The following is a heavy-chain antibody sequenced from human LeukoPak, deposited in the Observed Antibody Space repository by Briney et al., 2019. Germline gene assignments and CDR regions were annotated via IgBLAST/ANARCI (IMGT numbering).Heavy chain of an antibody. Sequence: GGSLRLSCAASGFTFSSYDMHWVRQATGKGLEWVSAIGTAGDTYYPGTVKGRFTISRENAKNSLYLQMNSLRAGDTAVYYCARAGYGGAGYDYWGQGTLVTVSS. CDR3: ARAGYGGAGYDY. D-gene: IGHD3-9*01. CDR1: GFTFSSYD. CDR2: IGTAGDT. V-gene: IGHV3-13*04. J-gene: IGHJ4*02.